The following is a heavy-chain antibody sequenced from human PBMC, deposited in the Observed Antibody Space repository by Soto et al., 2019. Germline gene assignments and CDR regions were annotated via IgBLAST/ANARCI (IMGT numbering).Heavy chain of an antibody. J-gene: IGHJ4*02. CDR2: ISSSSSYI. V-gene: IGHV3-21*01. CDR3: ARDTYDSSGYYYV. CDR1: GFTFSSYS. D-gene: IGHD3-22*01. Sequence: GGSLRLSCAAPGFTFSSYSMNWVRQAPGKGPEWVSSISSSSSYIYYADSEKGRFTISRDNAENSLYLQMNSLRAEDTAVYYCARDTYDSSGYYYVWGQGTLVTVSS.